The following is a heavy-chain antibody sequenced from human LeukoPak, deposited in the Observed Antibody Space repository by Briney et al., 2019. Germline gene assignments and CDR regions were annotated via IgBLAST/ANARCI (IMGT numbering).Heavy chain of an antibody. CDR3: ARLAVDNSWSHFDY. Sequence: PLETLSLTCTVSGGSVSSTTYYWGWIRQPPGKGLEWIGSISYSVNTYYNPSLKSRVIISVDTSKNQFSLKLTSVTAADTAVYYCARLAVDNSWSHFDYWGQGTLVTVAS. D-gene: IGHD3-3*01. CDR2: ISYSVNT. CDR1: GGSVSSTTYY. V-gene: IGHV4-39*01. J-gene: IGHJ4*02.